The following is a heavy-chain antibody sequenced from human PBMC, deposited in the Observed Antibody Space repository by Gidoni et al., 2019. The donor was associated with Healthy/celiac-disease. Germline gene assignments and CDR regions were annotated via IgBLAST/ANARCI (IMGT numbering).Heavy chain of an antibody. V-gene: IGHV3-66*01. J-gene: IGHJ4*02. Sequence: EVQLVESGGGLVQPGGSLRLSCAASGFTVSSNYMSWVRQAPGKGLEWVSVIYSGGSTYYADSVKGRFTISRDNSKNTLYLQMNSLRAEDTAVYYCARVLRGRSYFDYWGQGTLVTVSS. CDR3: ARVLRGRSYFDY. D-gene: IGHD1-26*01. CDR2: IYSGGST. CDR1: GFTVSSNY.